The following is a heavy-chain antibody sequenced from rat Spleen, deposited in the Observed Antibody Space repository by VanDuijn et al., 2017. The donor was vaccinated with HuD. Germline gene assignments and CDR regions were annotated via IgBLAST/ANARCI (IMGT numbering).Heavy chain of an antibody. J-gene: IGHJ3*01. V-gene: IGHV5-25*01. D-gene: IGHD1-12*01. CDR2: ISTSGGA. CDR1: GFTFNNYW. CDR3: ARYYYDARYHVGSWFAY. Sequence: EVQLVESGGGQVQPGRSLKLSCVASGFTFNNYWMTWIRQAPTKGLEWVASISTSGGAYYRDSVKGRFTISRDNIKSSLYLQMDSLRSEDTATYYCARYYYDARYHVGSWFAYWGQGTLVTVSS.